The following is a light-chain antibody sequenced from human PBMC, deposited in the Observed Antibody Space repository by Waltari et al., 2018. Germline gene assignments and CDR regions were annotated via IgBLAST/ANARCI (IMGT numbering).Light chain of an antibody. CDR1: QSISRF. J-gene: IGKJ1*01. CDR3: QKYGSIPAT. CDR2: DAS. Sequence: EIMLTQSPGTLSLSPGERATISCRASQSISRFLAWYQQKPGQAPRLLIYDASTRATGIPDRFSGSGSGTDFNLTSSRLEPEDIAVYYCQKYGSIPATFGQGTKVEIK. V-gene: IGKV3-20*01.